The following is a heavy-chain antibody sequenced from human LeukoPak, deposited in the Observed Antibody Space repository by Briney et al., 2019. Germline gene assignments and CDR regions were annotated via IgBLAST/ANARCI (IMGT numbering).Heavy chain of an antibody. Sequence: GGSLRLSCAASGFTFSSYAMHWVRQAPGKGLEWVAVISYDGSNKYYADSVKARFTISRDNSKNTLYLQMNSLRAEDTAVYYCARDLNWNDGLDYWGQGTLVTVSS. CDR3: ARDLNWNDGLDY. J-gene: IGHJ4*02. CDR1: GFTFSSYA. CDR2: ISYDGSNK. D-gene: IGHD1-20*01. V-gene: IGHV3-30*04.